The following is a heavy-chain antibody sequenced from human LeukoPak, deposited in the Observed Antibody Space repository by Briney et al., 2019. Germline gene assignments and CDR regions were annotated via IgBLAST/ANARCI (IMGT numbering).Heavy chain of an antibody. Sequence: ATVKVSCNSADYTVTSYGISWVRQPTGQKLKWMGWISAYNGNTNYAQKLQGRVTMTTDTSTSTAYMELRSLRSDDTAVYYCARLGDGYYYDSSGYPPDYWGQGTLVTVSS. D-gene: IGHD3-22*01. CDR1: DYTVTSYG. J-gene: IGHJ4*02. V-gene: IGHV1-18*01. CDR2: ISAYNGNT. CDR3: ARLGDGYYYDSSGYPPDY.